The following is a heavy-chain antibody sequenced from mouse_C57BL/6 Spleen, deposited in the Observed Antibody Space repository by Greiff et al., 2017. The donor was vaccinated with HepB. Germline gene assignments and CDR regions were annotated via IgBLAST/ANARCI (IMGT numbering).Heavy chain of an antibody. CDR1: GYTFTSYW. D-gene: IGHD1-1*01. J-gene: IGHJ2*01. V-gene: IGHV1-50*01. Sequence: VQLQQSGAELVKPGASVKLSCKASGYTFTSYWMQWVKQRPGQGLEWIGEIDPSDSYTNYNHKFKGKATLTVDTSSSTAYMQLSSLTSEDSAVYYCARSYYYGSSYYFDYWGQGTTLTVSS. CDR3: ARSYYYGSSYYFDY. CDR2: IDPSDSYT.